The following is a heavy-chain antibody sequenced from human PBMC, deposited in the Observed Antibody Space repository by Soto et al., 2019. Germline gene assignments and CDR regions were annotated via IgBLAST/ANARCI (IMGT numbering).Heavy chain of an antibody. D-gene: IGHD3-22*01. CDR3: ARGEVDYYDSSGYYYNFDY. CDR2: ISYDGSNK. Sequence: GGSLRLSCAAPGFTFSSYAMHWVRQAPGKGLEWVAVISYDGSNKYYADSVKGRFTISRDNSKNTLYLQMNSLRAEDTAVYYCARGEVDYYDSSGYYYNFDYWGQGTLVTVSS. CDR1: GFTFSSYA. J-gene: IGHJ4*02. V-gene: IGHV3-30-3*01.